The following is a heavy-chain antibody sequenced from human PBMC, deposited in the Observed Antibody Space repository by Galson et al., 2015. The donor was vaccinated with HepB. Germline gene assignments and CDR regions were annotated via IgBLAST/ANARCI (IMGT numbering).Heavy chain of an antibody. CDR1: GFTFSSYA. V-gene: IGHV3-30-3*01. Sequence: SLRLSCAASGFTFSSYAMHWVRQAPGKGLGWVAVISYDGSNKYYADSVKGRFTISRDNSKNTLYLQMNSLRAEDTAVYYCARGGGEIWFGADYWGQGTLVTVSS. D-gene: IGHD3-10*01. CDR2: ISYDGSNK. CDR3: ARGGGEIWFGADY. J-gene: IGHJ4*02.